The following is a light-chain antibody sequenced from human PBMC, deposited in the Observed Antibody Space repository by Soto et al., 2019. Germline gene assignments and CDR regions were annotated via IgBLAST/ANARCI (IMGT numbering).Light chain of an antibody. CDR2: EVT. V-gene: IGLV2-8*01. CDR3: GSKACSDKHVV. Sequence: QSALSQPPSASGSPGQSVTISCSGISSDIRDSNYISWYQQHPGKAPKLVVSEVTKRPSGVPDRFSGSRSGTTAFLTISGLQTEDEADYYYGSKACSDKHVVFGGGTQLTVL. CDR1: SSDIRDSNY. J-gene: IGLJ2*01.